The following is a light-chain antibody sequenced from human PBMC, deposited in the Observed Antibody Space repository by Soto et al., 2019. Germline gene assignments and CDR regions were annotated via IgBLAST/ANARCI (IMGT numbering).Light chain of an antibody. J-gene: IGKJ1*01. CDR3: QQYNSDST. V-gene: IGKV1-5*03. CDR1: QSISIW. CDR2: KAS. Sequence: IQMTQSPSTLSASVGDRVTITCRASQSISIWLAWYQQKPGKAPKLLIYKASSLESEVPSRFSGSGSGTEFTVTINNLQPDDSASYYCQQYNSDSTFGQGTKVEIK.